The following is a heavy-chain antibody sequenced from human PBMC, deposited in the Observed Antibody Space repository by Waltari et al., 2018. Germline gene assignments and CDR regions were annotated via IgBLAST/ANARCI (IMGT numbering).Heavy chain of an antibody. CDR2: VGFDGRNK. CDR3: AKDVEGELYYFDN. V-gene: IGHV3-30*18. Sequence: VQLVESGGGVVQPGRSLRLSCAASGFSFSSFAMHWVRRSPGKGLDLVAVVGFDGRNKFYAESVKCRFTISRDNSKNTLYLQMESLRAEDTAIYYCAKDVEGELYYFDNWGQGTLVTVSS. J-gene: IGHJ4*02. CDR1: GFSFSSFA. D-gene: IGHD3-16*01.